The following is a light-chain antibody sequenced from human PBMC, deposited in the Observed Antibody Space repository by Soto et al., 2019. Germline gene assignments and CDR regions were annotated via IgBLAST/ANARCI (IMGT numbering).Light chain of an antibody. J-gene: IGKJ1*01. CDR3: HQYNDWPRT. CDR1: QTLSVN. Sequence: EIVVTQSPATLSVSPGESATLSCRATQTLSVNLAWHQQKPGQAPRLLIYGASRRATGIPARFSGSGSGTEFTLTISSLQSEDFAVYYCHQYNDWPRTFGQGTKVEIK. CDR2: GAS. V-gene: IGKV3-15*01.